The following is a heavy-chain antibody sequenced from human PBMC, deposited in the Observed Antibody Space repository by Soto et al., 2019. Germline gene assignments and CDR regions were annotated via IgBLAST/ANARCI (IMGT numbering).Heavy chain of an antibody. D-gene: IGHD2-2*01. V-gene: IGHV4-59*01. CDR1: GGSISSYY. CDR3: ARTIVVVPAASDYYYYGMDV. CDR2: IYYSGIT. J-gene: IGHJ6*02. Sequence: SETLSLTCTVAGGSISSYYWSWIRQPPGKGLDWIGYIYYSGITNYIPSLKSRVTISVDTSKNQFSLKLSSVTAADTAVYYCARTIVVVPAASDYYYYGMDVWGQGTTVNVSS.